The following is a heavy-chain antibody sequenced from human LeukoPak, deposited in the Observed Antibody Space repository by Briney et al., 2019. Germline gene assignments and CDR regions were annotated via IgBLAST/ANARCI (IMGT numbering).Heavy chain of an antibody. J-gene: IGHJ3*02. CDR2: ISSSSSTI. Sequence: GGSLRLSCSASGFTFNTFSVNWVRQAPGKGLEWVSYISSSSSTIFYADSVKGRFTISRDNAKNSLYLQMNSLRVEDTAMYYCARGSNAFAIWGQGTMVTASS. CDR1: GFTFNTFS. V-gene: IGHV3-48*04. CDR3: ARGSNAFAI.